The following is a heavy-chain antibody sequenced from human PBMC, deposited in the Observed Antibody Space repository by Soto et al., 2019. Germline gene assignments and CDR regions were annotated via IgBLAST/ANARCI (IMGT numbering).Heavy chain of an antibody. D-gene: IGHD3-10*01. Sequence: QLQLQESGPGLVKPSETLSLTCTVSGGSISSSSYYWAWIRQPPEQGLEWIGSIHTSGSTYDNPSLKSRVTISVDTSKNQFSLKLSSVTAADTAVYYCAGYGDGLGTWFDPWGQGTLVTVSS. J-gene: IGHJ5*02. CDR2: IHTSGST. CDR3: AGYGDGLGTWFDP. CDR1: GGSISSSSYY. V-gene: IGHV4-39*01.